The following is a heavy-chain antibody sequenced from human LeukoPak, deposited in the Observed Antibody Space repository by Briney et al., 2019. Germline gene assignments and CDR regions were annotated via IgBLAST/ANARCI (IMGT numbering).Heavy chain of an antibody. J-gene: IGHJ4*02. Sequence: GGSLRLSCAASGFTFSSDWMSWVREAPGGGGGWVANIKEDGSEKYYVDSVKGRFTISRDNAKNSLYLQMNSLRAEDTAVYYCARAEKDYWGQGTLVTVSS. CDR2: IKEDGSEK. CDR3: ARAEKDY. V-gene: IGHV3-7*01. CDR1: GFTFSSDW.